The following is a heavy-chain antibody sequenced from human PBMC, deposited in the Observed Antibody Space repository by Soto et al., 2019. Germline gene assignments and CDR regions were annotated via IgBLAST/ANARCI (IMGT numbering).Heavy chain of an antibody. Sequence: EVQLVESGGGLVQPGGSLRLSCAASGFTFSSYWMSWVRQAPGKGLEWVANIKQDGSEKYYVDSVKGRFTISRDNAKNSLDLKMNSLRAEDTAVYYCARENGESRYYYYYYYMDVWGKGTTVTVSS. CDR2: IKQDGSEK. D-gene: IGHD3-10*01. CDR3: ARENGESRYYYYYYYMDV. CDR1: GFTFSSYW. V-gene: IGHV3-7*01. J-gene: IGHJ6*03.